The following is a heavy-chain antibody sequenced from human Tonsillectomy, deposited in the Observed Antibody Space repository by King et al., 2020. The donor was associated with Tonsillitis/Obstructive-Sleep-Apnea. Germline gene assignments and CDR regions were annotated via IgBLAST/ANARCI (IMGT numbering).Heavy chain of an antibody. CDR2: IYWDDDK. J-gene: IGHJ5*02. D-gene: IGHD3-9*01. Sequence: TLKESGPTLVKPTQTLTLTCTFSGFSLSTSGVGVGWISQPPGKALEWLALIYWDDDKHYSTSLKSRLTITKDTSKNQVVLTMTNMDPVDTATYYCAHSPCDPVDGYFDLFNWFDPWGQGTLVTVSS. CDR1: GFSLSTSGVG. V-gene: IGHV2-5*02. CDR3: AHSPCDPVDGYFDLFNWFDP.